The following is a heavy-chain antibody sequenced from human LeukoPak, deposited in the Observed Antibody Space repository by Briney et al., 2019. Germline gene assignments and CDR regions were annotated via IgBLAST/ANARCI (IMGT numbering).Heavy chain of an antibody. CDR1: GFTFSSYG. D-gene: IGHD6-19*01. CDR3: AKDHAVDFDY. J-gene: IGHJ4*02. CDR2: IRYDGSNK. Sequence: GGSLRLSCAASGFTFSSYGMHWVRQVPGKGLEWVAFIRYDGSNKYYADSVKGRFTISRDNSKNTLYLQMNSLRAEDTAVYYCAKDHAVDFDYWGQGTLVTVSS. V-gene: IGHV3-30*02.